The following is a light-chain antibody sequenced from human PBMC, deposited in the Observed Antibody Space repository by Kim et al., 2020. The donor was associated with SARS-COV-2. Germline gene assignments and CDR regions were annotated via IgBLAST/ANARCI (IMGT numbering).Light chain of an antibody. V-gene: IGLV6-57*04. CDR1: SGSIASNY. Sequence: NFMLTQPHSVSESPGKTVTISCTRSSGSIASNYVQWYQQRPGSAPTTVIYEDNQRPSGVPDRFSGSIDSSSNSASLTISGLKTEDEADYYCQSYDVVFGGGTQLTVL. CDR3: QSYDVV. J-gene: IGLJ2*01. CDR2: EDN.